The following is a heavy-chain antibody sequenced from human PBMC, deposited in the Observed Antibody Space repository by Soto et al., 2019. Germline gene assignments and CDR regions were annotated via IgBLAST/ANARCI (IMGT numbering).Heavy chain of an antibody. D-gene: IGHD1-7*01. Sequence: PSETLSLTCTVSGASIRSYCWGWIRQSPGKGLEWIGYLCYSGSTHYNPSLKSRLSISLDTSKNQFSLTLTSVSAADTAMYYCAREMGTWLSNSVFDPWGQGMLVTVS. V-gene: IGHV4-59*01. CDR2: LCYSGST. J-gene: IGHJ5*02. CDR3: AREMGTWLSNSVFDP. CDR1: GASIRSYC.